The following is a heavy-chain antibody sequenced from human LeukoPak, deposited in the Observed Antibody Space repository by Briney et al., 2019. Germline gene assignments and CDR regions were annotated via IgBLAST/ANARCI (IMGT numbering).Heavy chain of an antibody. V-gene: IGHV3-53*01. CDR1: RLPVNHNY. CDR3: ARDRSTPNGHCTGDYCYAEVG. J-gene: IGHJ4*02. D-gene: IGHD2-8*02. CDR2: HYMGGNT. Sequence: GGSLTLFCGPCRLPVNHNYVNWVRQSTGEAREWVSYHYMGGNTYYADSVRGRFTISRDNSKNTLYLQMNNLRDEDTAVYYCARDRSTPNGHCTGDYCYAEVGRGQGTLVTVSS.